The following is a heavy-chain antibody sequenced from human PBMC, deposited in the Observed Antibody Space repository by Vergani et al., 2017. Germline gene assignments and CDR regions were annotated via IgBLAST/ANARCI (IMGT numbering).Heavy chain of an antibody. CDR3: ARDNTYYGSGSSGWFDP. J-gene: IGHJ5*02. CDR1: GGSFSGYY. Sequence: QVQLQESGPGLVKPSETLSLTCAVYGGSFSGYYWSWIRQPPGKGLEWIGEINHSGSTNYNPSLKSRVTISVDTSKNQFSLKLSSVTAADTAVYYCARDNTYYGSGSSGWFDPWGQGTLVTVSS. V-gene: IGHV4-34*01. D-gene: IGHD3-10*01. CDR2: INHSGST.